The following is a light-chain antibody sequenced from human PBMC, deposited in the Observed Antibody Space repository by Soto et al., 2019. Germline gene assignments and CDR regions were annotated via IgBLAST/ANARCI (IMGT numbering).Light chain of an antibody. CDR1: SSDVGDFDS. CDR2: EVT. Sequence: QSALTQPASVSGSPGQSITLSCTGTSSDVGDFDSVSWYQQHPGSAPKLMIYEVTNRPSGVSHRFSGSKSGNTASLTISGLQTEDEADYYCSSYTSSNTLVFGTGTKLTVL. CDR3: SSYTSSNTLV. J-gene: IGLJ1*01. V-gene: IGLV2-14*01.